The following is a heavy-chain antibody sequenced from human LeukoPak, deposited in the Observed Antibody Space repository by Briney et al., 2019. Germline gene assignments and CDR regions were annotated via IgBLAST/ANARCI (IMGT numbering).Heavy chain of an antibody. V-gene: IGHV1-2*02. CDR3: ARGGYYYDSGGYYHPFDY. Sequence: ASVKVSCKASGYTFTGYYMHWVRQAPGQGLEWMGWINPNSGGTNYAQKFQGRVTMTRGTSISTAYMELSSLRSEDTAVYYCARGGYYYDSGGYYHPFDYWGQGTLVTVSS. J-gene: IGHJ4*02. D-gene: IGHD3-22*01. CDR1: GYTFTGYY. CDR2: INPNSGGT.